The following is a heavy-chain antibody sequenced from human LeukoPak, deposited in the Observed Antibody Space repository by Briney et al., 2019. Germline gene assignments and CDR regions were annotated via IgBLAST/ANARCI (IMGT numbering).Heavy chain of an antibody. D-gene: IGHD3-10*01. CDR1: GGPITTYY. CDR3: ARGGPRITMVRRVYYYYYYMDV. CDR2: IYTSGST. V-gene: IGHV4-4*07. Sequence: KPSETLSLTCTVSGGPITTYYLSWIRQSAGMGLEWIGRIYTSGSTNYNPSLKSRVTISVDTSKNQFSLKLSSVTAADTAVYYCARGGPRITMVRRVYYYYYYMDVWGKGATVTVSS. J-gene: IGHJ6*03.